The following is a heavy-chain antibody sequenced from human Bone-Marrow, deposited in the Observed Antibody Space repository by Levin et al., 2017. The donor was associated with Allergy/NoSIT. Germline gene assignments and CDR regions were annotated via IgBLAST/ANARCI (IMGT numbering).Heavy chain of an antibody. Sequence: GGSLRLSCAATGFTFSKAWMSWVRQAPGKGLEWVGRIKSKTDGGTTDYTAPVKGRFTISRDDSKSTLYLKMNSLKTEDTALYYCTTVSGSHLSSSQPNYYYYGMDVWGQGTPVTVSS. V-gene: IGHV3-15*01. CDR3: TTVSGSHLSSSQPNYYYYGMDV. CDR2: IKSKTDGGTT. J-gene: IGHJ6*02. CDR1: GFTFSKAW. D-gene: IGHD3-10*01.